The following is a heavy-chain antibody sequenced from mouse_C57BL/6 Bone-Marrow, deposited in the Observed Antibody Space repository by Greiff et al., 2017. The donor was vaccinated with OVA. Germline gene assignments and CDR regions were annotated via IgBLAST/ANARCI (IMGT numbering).Heavy chain of an antibody. CDR2: IYPRSGNT. D-gene: IGHD1-1*01. V-gene: IGHV1-81*01. CDR1: GYTFTSSG. J-gene: IGHJ2*01. CDR3: ARGLRYHY. Sequence: VHLVESGAELARPGASVKLSCKASGYTFTSSGISWVKQRTGQGLEWIGEIYPRSGNTYYNEKFKGKATLTADKSSSTAYMELRSLTSEDSAVYFCARGLRYHYWGQGTTLTVSS.